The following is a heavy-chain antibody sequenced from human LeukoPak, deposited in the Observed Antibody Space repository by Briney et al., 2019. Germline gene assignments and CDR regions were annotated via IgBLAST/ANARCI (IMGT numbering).Heavy chain of an antibody. V-gene: IGHV3-30*02. CDR3: AKVQGYCSSTNCQYFDY. CDR2: IRYDGSNK. Sequence: GGSLRLSCAASGFTFSSYGMHWVRQAPGKGLEWVAFIRYDGSNKYYADSVKGRFTISRDNSKNTLYLQMNSLRAEDTAVYYCAKVQGYCSSTNCQYFDYWGQGTLVTVSS. J-gene: IGHJ4*02. CDR1: GFTFSSYG. D-gene: IGHD2-2*01.